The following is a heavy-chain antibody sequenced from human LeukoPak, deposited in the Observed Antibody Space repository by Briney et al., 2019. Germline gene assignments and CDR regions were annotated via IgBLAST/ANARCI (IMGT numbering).Heavy chain of an antibody. J-gene: IGHJ4*02. CDR2: IYTSGST. Sequence: SETLSLTCTVSGGSISSGSYYWSWIRQPAGKGLEWIGRIYTSGSTNYNPSLKSRVTISVDTSKNQFSLKLSSVTAADTAVYYCARETGTLWGNYDYWGQGTLVTVSS. CDR1: GGSISSGSYY. D-gene: IGHD1-7*01. V-gene: IGHV4-61*02. CDR3: ARETGTLWGNYDY.